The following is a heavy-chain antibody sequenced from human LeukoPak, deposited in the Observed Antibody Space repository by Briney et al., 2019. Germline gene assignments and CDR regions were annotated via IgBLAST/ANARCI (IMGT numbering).Heavy chain of an antibody. CDR3: ARVERLIAAAGYNWFDP. CDR2: IYYSGST. CDR1: GGSISSGGYY. Sequence: PSETLSLTCTVSGGSISSGGYYWSWIRQHPGKGLEWIGYIYYSGSTYYNPSLKSRVTISVDTSKNQFFLKLSSVTAADTAVYYCARVERLIAAAGYNWFDPWGQGTLVTVSS. V-gene: IGHV4-31*03. D-gene: IGHD6-13*01. J-gene: IGHJ5*02.